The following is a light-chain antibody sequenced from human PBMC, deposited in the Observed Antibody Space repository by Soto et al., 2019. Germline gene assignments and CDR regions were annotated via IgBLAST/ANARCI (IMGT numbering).Light chain of an antibody. V-gene: IGLV2-14*01. J-gene: IGLJ2*01. CDR3: SSFTISRNTVI. CDR2: DVN. Sequence: QSALTQPASVSGSPGQSITISCTGTSSDVDGYNYVSWYQYHPGKAPKLMIYDVNNRPSGVSNRFSGSKSCNTASLTISGLQAEDEADYYCSSFTISRNTVIFGGGTKVTVL. CDR1: SSDVDGYNY.